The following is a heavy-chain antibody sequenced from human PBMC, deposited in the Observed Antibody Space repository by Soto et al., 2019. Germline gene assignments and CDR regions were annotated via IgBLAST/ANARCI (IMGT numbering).Heavy chain of an antibody. V-gene: IGHV1-2*02. CDR2: INPNNGDT. CDR1: GYIFTGYY. J-gene: IGHJ5*02. Sequence: ASVKVSCKASGYIFTGYYMHWVRQAPGQGLEWMGWINPNNGDTNYTQKFQGRVTLTTDTSTTTTYMDLRSLTSDDTAVYFCARGDSTGSPTGWFDPWGQGTLVTVSS. D-gene: IGHD6-19*01. CDR3: ARGDSTGSPTGWFDP.